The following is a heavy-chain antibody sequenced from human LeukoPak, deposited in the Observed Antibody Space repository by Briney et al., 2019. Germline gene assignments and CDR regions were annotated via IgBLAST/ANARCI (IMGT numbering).Heavy chain of an antibody. CDR2: INPSGGNT. Sequence: GASVKVSCKASGYTFTSYYMHWVRQAPRQGLEWMGIINPSGGNTGYAQKFQGRVTMTRNTSISTAYMELSSLRSEDTAVYYCARGVGPGPSGDWGQGTLVTVSS. CDR3: ARGVGPGPSGD. J-gene: IGHJ4*02. V-gene: IGHV1-46*01. CDR1: GYTFTSYY. D-gene: IGHD2-15*01.